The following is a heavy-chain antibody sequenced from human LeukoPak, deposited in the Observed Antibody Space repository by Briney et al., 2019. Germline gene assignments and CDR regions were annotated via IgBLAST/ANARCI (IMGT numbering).Heavy chain of an antibody. V-gene: IGHV4-39*01. CDR3: ARRGDVSTGYFFDY. D-gene: IGHD3-9*01. Sequence: SETLSLTCTVSGGSITSSSYYWGWIRQPPGKGLEWIGNIFYRGSTYSNPSLKSQVTISVDTSKNQFSLKLSSVTAADTAVYYCARRGDVSTGYFFDYWGQGTLVTVSS. J-gene: IGHJ4*02. CDR1: GGSITSSSYY. CDR2: IFYRGST.